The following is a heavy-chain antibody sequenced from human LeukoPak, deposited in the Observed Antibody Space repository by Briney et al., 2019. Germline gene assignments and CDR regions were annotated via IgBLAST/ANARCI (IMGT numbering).Heavy chain of an antibody. J-gene: IGHJ4*02. V-gene: IGHV4-30-4*01. CDR2: IYYSGST. D-gene: IGHD4-17*01. CDR3: VATVTTGPPYFDY. Sequence: SETLSLTCTVSGGSISSGDYYWSWIRQPPGKGLEWIGYIYYSGSTYYNPSLKSRVTISVDTSKNQFSLKLSSVTAADTAVYYCVATVTTGPPYFDYWGQGTLVTVSS. CDR1: GGSISSGDYY.